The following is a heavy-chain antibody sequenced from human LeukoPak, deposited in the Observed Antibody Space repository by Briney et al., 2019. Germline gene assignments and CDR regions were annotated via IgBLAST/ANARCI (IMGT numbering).Heavy chain of an antibody. D-gene: IGHD1-26*01. CDR3: AREGNRSSDSSASYPLDY. Sequence: GASVKVSCKASGYTFSSNGINWVRQATGQGLEWMGWMNPHSGNTGYAQKFQGRVTITRNSSISTAYMELSSLRSEDTAVYYCAREGNRSSDSSASYPLDYWGQGTLVTVSS. CDR2: MNPHSGNT. CDR1: GYTFSSNG. V-gene: IGHV1-8*01. J-gene: IGHJ4*02.